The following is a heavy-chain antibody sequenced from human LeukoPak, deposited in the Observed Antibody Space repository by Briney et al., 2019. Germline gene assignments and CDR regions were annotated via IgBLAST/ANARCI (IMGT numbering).Heavy chain of an antibody. V-gene: IGHV1-18*01. CDR2: ISAYNGNT. Sequence: GASVKVSCKASGYTFTSYGISWVRQAPGQGLEWMGWISAYNGNTNYAQKLQGRVTMTTDTSTSTAYMELRGLRSDDTAVYYCAREGYDILTGYPFDPWGQGTLVTVSS. D-gene: IGHD3-9*01. CDR1: GYTFTSYG. J-gene: IGHJ5*02. CDR3: AREGYDILTGYPFDP.